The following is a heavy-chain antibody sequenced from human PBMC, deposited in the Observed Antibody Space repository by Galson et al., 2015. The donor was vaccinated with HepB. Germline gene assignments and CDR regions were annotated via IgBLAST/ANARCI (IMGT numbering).Heavy chain of an antibody. CDR2: IDPSDSYT. CDR1: GYSFTSYW. D-gene: IGHD3-22*01. J-gene: IGHJ4*02. V-gene: IGHV5-10-1*01. Sequence: QSGAEVKKPGESLRISYKGSGYSFTSYWISWVRQMPGRGLEWMGRIDPSDSYTNYSPSFQGHVTISADKSISTAYLQWSSLKASDAAMYYCATGTVVINGAGYWGQGTLVTVSS. CDR3: ATGTVVINGAGY.